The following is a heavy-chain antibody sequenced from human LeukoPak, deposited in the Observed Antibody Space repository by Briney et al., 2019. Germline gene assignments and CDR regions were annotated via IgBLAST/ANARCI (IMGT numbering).Heavy chain of an antibody. V-gene: IGHV3-30-3*01. J-gene: IGHJ4*02. CDR2: ISDDGSKI. D-gene: IGHD2-2*01. Sequence: PGGSLRLSCTASGFTFSDYAMHWVRQAPGKGLEWVAVISDDGSKIYYADSVEGRFTISRDNSKNTLYLQMNSLGVEYTAVYYCASPHSTSRWYYFGNWGQGTLVTVSS. CDR1: GFTFSDYA. CDR3: ASPHSTSRWYYFGN.